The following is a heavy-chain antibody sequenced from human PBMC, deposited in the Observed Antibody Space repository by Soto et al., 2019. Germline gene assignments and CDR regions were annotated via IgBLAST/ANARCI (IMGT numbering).Heavy chain of an antibody. Sequence: GASVKVSCKASGYTFTSYAMHWVRQAPGQRLEWMGWINAGNGNTKYSQKFQGRVTITRDTSASTAYMELSSLRSEDTAVYYCARDPQLERGPWYYYMDVWGKGTTVTAP. CDR1: GYTFTSYA. J-gene: IGHJ6*03. CDR2: INAGNGNT. D-gene: IGHD1-1*01. V-gene: IGHV1-3*01. CDR3: ARDPQLERGPWYYYMDV.